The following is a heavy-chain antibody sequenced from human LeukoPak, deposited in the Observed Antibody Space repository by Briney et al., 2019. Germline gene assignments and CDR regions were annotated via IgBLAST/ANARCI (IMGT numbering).Heavy chain of an antibody. V-gene: IGHV4-39*07. Sequence: PSETLSLTCTVSSASISSSPYYWGWIRQSPGKGLEWIGSIYYSGSTYYNPSLKSRVTISVDTSKNQFSLKLSSVTAADTAVYYCAKSGYSGYDNFDYWGQGTLVTVSS. J-gene: IGHJ4*02. CDR3: AKSGYSGYDNFDY. D-gene: IGHD5-12*01. CDR1: SASISSSPYY. CDR2: IYYSGST.